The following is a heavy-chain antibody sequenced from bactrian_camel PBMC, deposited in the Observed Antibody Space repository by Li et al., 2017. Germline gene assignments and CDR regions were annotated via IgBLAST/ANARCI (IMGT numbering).Heavy chain of an antibody. V-gene: IGHV3S53*01. CDR1: GYTYISSLYC. CDR2: IYTSGS. J-gene: IGHJ4*01. CDR3: AAVRTVEHGRPTYKY. D-gene: IGHD6*01. Sequence: QVQLVESGGGSVQAGGSLRLSCKASGYTYISSLYCMGWFRQAPGKEREGVATIYTSGSYYSDSVVGRFTISRDIGENAVYLQMNSLKPEGTAMYYCAAVRTVEHGRPTYKYWGQGTQVTVS.